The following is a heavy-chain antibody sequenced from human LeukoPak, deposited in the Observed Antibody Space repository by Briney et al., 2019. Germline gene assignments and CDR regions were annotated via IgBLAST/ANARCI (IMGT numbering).Heavy chain of an antibody. V-gene: IGHV1-8*01. CDR1: GYTFTSYD. CDR2: MNPNSGNT. Sequence: ASVKVSCKASGYTFTSYDINWVRQATGQGLEWMGWMNPNSGNTSYAQKFQGRVTMTRDMSTSTVYMELSSLRSEDTAVYYCARRVVAGTSFDYWGQGTLVTVSS. J-gene: IGHJ4*02. D-gene: IGHD6-19*01. CDR3: ARRVVAGTSFDY.